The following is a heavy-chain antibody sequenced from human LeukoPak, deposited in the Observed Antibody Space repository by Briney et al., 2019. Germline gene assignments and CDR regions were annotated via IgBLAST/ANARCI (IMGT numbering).Heavy chain of an antibody. CDR1: GYTFTSYY. CDR2: INPSGGST. V-gene: IGHV1-46*01. CDR3: ARDFRHCSGGSCYSH. J-gene: IGHJ4*02. Sequence: ASVKVPCKASGYTFTSYYMHWVRQAPGQGLEWMGIINPSGGSTSYAQKFQGRVTMTRDTSTSTVYMELSSLRSEDTAVYYCARDFRHCSGGSCYSHWGQGTLVTVSS. D-gene: IGHD2-15*01.